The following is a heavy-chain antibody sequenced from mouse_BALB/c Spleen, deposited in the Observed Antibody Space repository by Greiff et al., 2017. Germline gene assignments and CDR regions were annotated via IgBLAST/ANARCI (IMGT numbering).Heavy chain of an antibody. D-gene: IGHD2-1*01. J-gene: IGHJ4*01. Sequence: EVMLVESGGGLVQPGGSRKLSCAASGFTFSDYGMAWVRQAPGKGPEWVAFISNLAYSIYYADTVTGRFTISRENAKNTLYLEMSSLRSEATAMYSCARGVGNYEYAMAYWGQGTSVTVSS. V-gene: IGHV5-15*02. CDR2: ISNLAYSI. CDR1: GFTFSDYG. CDR3: ARGVGNYEYAMAY.